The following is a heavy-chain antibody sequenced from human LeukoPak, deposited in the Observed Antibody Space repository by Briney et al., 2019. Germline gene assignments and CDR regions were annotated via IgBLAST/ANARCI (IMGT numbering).Heavy chain of an antibody. CDR1: GFTFSSYE. CDR3: ARVGAGASFFDY. D-gene: IGHD1-26*01. Sequence: PGGSLRLSCAASGFTFSSYEMNWVRQAPGKGLEWVSYISSSGSTIYYADSVKGRFTISRDNAKNSLYLQMNSPRAEDTAVYYCARVGAGASFFDYWGQGTLVTVSS. J-gene: IGHJ4*02. V-gene: IGHV3-48*03. CDR2: ISSSGSTI.